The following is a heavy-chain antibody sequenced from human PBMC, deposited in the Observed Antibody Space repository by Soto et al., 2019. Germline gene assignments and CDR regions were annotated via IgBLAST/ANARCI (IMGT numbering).Heavy chain of an antibody. CDR1: GFTFSSYS. Sequence: EVQLVESGGGLVKPGGSLRLSCAASGFTFSSYSMNWVRQAPGKGLEWVSSISSSSSYIHYADSVKGRFTISRDNAKNSLYLQMNSLRTEDTAVYYCARDNTMGTGYFDYWGQGTLVTVSS. V-gene: IGHV3-21*01. CDR3: ARDNTMGTGYFDY. D-gene: IGHD3-10*01. J-gene: IGHJ4*02. CDR2: ISSSSSYI.